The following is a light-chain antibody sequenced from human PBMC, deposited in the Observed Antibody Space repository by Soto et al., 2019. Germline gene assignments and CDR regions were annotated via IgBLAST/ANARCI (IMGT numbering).Light chain of an antibody. Sequence: EFVLTHSPGTLSLSPGERSTLSCRASQSLANSFIAWYQQKPGQAPRLLIYDTSSRASGIPDRFSGSGSVKYFPLTFRRLETEDFAVFYCQQYGTSEITFVQGTRLEIK. CDR3: QQYGTSEIT. V-gene: IGKV3-20*01. J-gene: IGKJ5*01. CDR1: QSLANSF. CDR2: DTS.